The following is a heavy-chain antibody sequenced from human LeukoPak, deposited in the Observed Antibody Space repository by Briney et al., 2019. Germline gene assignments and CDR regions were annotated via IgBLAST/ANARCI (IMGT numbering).Heavy chain of an antibody. D-gene: IGHD2-15*01. V-gene: IGHV4-31*03. CDR3: ARVIVASPLSTAWFDP. Sequence: SETPSLTCTVSGGSISSGGYYWSWIRQHPGKGLEWIGYIYYSGSTYYNPSLKSRVTISVDTSKNQFSLKLSSVTAADTAVYYCARVIVASPLSTAWFDPWGQGTLVTVSS. CDR2: IYYSGST. J-gene: IGHJ5*02. CDR1: GGSISSGGYY.